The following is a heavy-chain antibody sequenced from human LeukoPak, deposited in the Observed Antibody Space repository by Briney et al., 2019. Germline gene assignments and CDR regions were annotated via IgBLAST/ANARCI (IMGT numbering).Heavy chain of an antibody. Sequence: ASVKVSCKAFGYSFTSNYMHWVRQAPGQGPEWMGVISPSGGSTTYAQKFQGRVTLTRDTSTSTAYMELRSLRSDDTAVYYCARGRGGYSGYDFDYWGQGTLVTVSS. J-gene: IGHJ4*02. CDR3: ARGRGGYSGYDFDY. CDR1: GYSFTSNY. CDR2: ISPSGGST. V-gene: IGHV1-46*01. D-gene: IGHD5-12*01.